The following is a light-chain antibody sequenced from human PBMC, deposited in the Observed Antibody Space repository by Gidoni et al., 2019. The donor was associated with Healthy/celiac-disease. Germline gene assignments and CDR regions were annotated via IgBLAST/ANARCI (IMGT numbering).Light chain of an antibody. J-gene: IGKJ3*01. V-gene: IGKV1-39*01. CDR3: QQSYSTQFT. CDR1: QSISSY. CDR2: AAS. Sequence: DIQTTQSPSSLSASVGDRVTITCRASQSISSYLNWYQQKPGKAPKLLIYAASSLQSGVPSRFSGSGSGTDFTLTISSLQPEDFATYYCQQSYSTQFTFGPGTKVDIK.